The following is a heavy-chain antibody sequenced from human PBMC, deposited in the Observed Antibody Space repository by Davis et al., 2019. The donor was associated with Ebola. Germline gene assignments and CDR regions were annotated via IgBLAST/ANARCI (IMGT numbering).Heavy chain of an antibody. V-gene: IGHV1-3*01. D-gene: IGHD2-15*01. CDR1: GYTFTGYY. CDR2: INAGNGNT. J-gene: IGHJ4*02. Sequence: ASVKVSCKASGYTFTGYYMHWVRQAPGQRLEWMGWINAGNGNTKYSQKFQGRVTITRDTSASTAYMELSSLRTEDTAVYYCARGPYFSGGSCYSGYFDYWGQGTLVTVSS. CDR3: ARGPYFSGGSCYSGYFDY.